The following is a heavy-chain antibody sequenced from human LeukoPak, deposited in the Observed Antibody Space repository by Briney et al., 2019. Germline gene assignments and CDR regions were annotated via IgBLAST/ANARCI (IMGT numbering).Heavy chain of an antibody. CDR3: AREAEQQLVYYYYGMDV. V-gene: IGHV1-2*02. CDR2: INPNSGGT. J-gene: IGHJ6*02. D-gene: IGHD6-13*01. Sequence: ASVKVSCKASGYTFTGYYMHWVRQAPGQGLEWMGWINPNSGGTNYAQNSQGRVTMTRDTSISTAYMELSRLISDDTAVYYCAREAEQQLVYYYYGMDVWGQGTTVTVSS. CDR1: GYTFTGYY.